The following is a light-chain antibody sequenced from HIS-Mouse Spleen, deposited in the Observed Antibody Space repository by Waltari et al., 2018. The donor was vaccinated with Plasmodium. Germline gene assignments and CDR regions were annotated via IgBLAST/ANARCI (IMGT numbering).Light chain of an antibody. CDR2: GAS. CDR3: QQYNNWSFT. J-gene: IGKJ3*01. CDR1: QSVSSN. V-gene: IGKV3-15*01. Sequence: EIVMTQSPATLSVSPGERATLSCRASQSVSSNLAYQQKPGQAPRLLIYGASTRATGIPARFSGSGSGTEFTLTISSLQSEDFAVYYCQQYNNWSFTFGPGTKVDIK.